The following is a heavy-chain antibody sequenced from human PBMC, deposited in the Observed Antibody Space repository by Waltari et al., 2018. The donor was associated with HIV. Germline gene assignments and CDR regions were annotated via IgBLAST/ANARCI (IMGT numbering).Heavy chain of an antibody. J-gene: IGHJ3*02. V-gene: IGHV3-53*01. CDR3: AGIVVVPAANAAFDI. Sequence: EVQLVESGGGLIQPGGSLRLSCAASGFTVSSNYMSWVRQAPGKGLDGVSVIYSGGSTYYEDSVKGRFTISRDNSKNTLYLQMNSLRAEDTAVYYCAGIVVVPAANAAFDIWGQGTMVTVSS. CDR1: GFTVSSNY. CDR2: IYSGGST. D-gene: IGHD2-2*01.